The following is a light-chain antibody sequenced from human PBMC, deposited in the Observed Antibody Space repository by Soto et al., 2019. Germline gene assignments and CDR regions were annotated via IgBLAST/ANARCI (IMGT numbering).Light chain of an antibody. CDR1: SSDVGGYKY. CDR2: EVS. V-gene: IGLV2-8*01. CDR3: SSYAGTNNLNV. Sequence: QSALTQPPSASGSPGQSVTISCTGTSSDVGGYKYVSWYQQHPGKAPKLMSYEVSQRPAGVPERFSGSKSGNTASLTVSGLQAEDEADYYCSSYAGTNNLNVFGGGTKLTVL. J-gene: IGLJ2*01.